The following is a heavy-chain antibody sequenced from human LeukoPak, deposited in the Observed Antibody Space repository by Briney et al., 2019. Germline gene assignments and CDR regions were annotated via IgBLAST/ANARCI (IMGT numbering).Heavy chain of an antibody. CDR3: ASRPVDTTMIYYFDY. Sequence: GGSLRLSCAASGFTFDDYGMSWVRQAPGKGLEWVSVIYSGGSTYYADSVKGRFTISRDNSKNTLYLQMNSLRAEDTAVYYCASRPVDTTMIYYFDYWGQGTLVTVSS. D-gene: IGHD5-18*01. V-gene: IGHV3-53*01. J-gene: IGHJ4*02. CDR2: IYSGGST. CDR1: GFTFDDYG.